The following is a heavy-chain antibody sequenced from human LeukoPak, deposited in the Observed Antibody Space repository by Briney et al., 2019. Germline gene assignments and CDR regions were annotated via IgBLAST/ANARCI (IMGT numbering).Heavy chain of an antibody. V-gene: IGHV1-2*02. J-gene: IGHJ4*02. Sequence: ASVKVSCKASGYTFTGYYMHWVRQAPGQGLEWMGWINPNSGGTNYAQKFQGRVTMTRDTSISTAYMGLSRLRSDDTAVYYCARVGLRVTMIDYWGQGTLVTVSS. CDR3: ARVGLRVTMIDY. CDR1: GYTFTGYY. D-gene: IGHD3-22*01. CDR2: INPNSGGT.